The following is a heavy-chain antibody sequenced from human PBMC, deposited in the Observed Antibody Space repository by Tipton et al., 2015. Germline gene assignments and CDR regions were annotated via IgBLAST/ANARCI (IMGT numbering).Heavy chain of an antibody. CDR3: ARGYIVATVDAFDI. D-gene: IGHD5-12*01. CDR1: GSTISRGDYD. J-gene: IGHJ3*02. CDR2: IFYTGTA. Sequence: TLSLTCTVSGSTISRGDYDSSWIRQPPGKGLEWIGYIFYTGTAYYNSSLKSRLTISVDTSKSQFSLKLRSATAADTAVYYCARGYIVATVDAFDIWGQGTMATVSS. V-gene: IGHV4-30-4*01.